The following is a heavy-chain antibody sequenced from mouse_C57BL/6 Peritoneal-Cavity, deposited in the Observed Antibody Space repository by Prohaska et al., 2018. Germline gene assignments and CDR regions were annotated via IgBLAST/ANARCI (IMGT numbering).Heavy chain of an antibody. CDR2: ILPGSGST. V-gene: IGHV1-9*01. D-gene: IGHD1-1*01. Sequence: IEWVKQRPGHGLEWIGEILPGSGSTNYNEKFKGKATFTADTTSNTAYMQLSSLTTEDSAIYYCARYYGSSYFDYWGQGTTLTVSS. CDR3: ARYYGSSYFDY. J-gene: IGHJ2*01.